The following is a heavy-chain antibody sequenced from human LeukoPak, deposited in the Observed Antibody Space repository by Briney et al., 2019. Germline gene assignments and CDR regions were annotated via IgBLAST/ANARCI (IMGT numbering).Heavy chain of an antibody. J-gene: IGHJ4*02. CDR1: GFTVGSNY. V-gene: IGHV3-53*01. CDR3: AREMGRWRDY. Sequence: PGGSLRLSCAASGFTVGSNYMSWVRQAPGKGLEWVSLIYSGGSTYYADSVKGRFTTSRDNSKNTVYLQMNSLRAEDTAVYYCAREMGRWRDYWGQGALVTVSS. D-gene: IGHD4-23*01. CDR2: IYSGGST.